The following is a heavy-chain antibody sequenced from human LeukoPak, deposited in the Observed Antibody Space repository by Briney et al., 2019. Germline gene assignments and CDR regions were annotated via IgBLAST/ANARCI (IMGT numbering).Heavy chain of an antibody. V-gene: IGHV4-4*07. J-gene: IGHJ3*02. Sequence: SETLSLTCTVSGGSISSYYWSWIRQPAGKGLEWIGRIYSSGSTNYNPSLKSRVTMSVDTSKNQFSLKLNSVTAADTAVYYCARERITMVRGPVDIWGQGTMVTVSS. CDR2: IYSSGST. D-gene: IGHD3-10*01. CDR3: ARERITMVRGPVDI. CDR1: GGSISSYY.